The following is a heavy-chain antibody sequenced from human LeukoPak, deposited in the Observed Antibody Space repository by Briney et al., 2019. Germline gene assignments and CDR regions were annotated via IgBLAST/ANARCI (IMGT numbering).Heavy chain of an antibody. V-gene: IGHV4-59*08. CDR3: ARRVAVGNYFDP. D-gene: IGHD4-11*01. CDR1: GGSISTYY. Sequence: PSETLSLTCTFSGGSISTYYWSWIRQPPGKGLEWIGYIFYSGSINYNPFLKSRITISLNTSKNQFSLRLRSVTAADTAVYYCARRVAVGNYFDPWGQGTLVTVSS. CDR2: IFYSGSI. J-gene: IGHJ5*02.